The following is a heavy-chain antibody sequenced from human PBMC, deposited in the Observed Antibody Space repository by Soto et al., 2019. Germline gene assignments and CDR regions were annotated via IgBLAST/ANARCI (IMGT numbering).Heavy chain of an antibody. J-gene: IGHJ3*02. D-gene: IGHD2-8*01. CDR1: GGSISSSSYY. CDR3: ARLYPRNGVDAFDI. Sequence: QLQLQESGPGLVKPSETLSLTCTVSGGSISSSSYYWGWIRQPPGKGLEWIGSIYYSGSTYYNPSLKSRVTISVDTSKNQFSLKLSSVTAADTAVYYCARLYPRNGVDAFDIWGQGTMVTVSS. CDR2: IYYSGST. V-gene: IGHV4-39*01.